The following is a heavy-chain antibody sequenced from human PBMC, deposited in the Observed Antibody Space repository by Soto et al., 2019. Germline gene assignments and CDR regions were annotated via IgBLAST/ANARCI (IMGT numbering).Heavy chain of an antibody. CDR3: ATGLGYCSSTSCSRPAP. CDR2: FDPEDGET. Sequence: SVKVSCKVSGYTLTELSMHWVRQAPGKGLEWMGGFDPEDGETIYAQKFQGRVTMTEDTSTDTAYMELSSLRSEDTAVYYCATGLGYCSSTSCSRPAPWGQGTLVTVSS. D-gene: IGHD2-2*01. J-gene: IGHJ5*02. CDR1: GYTLTELS. V-gene: IGHV1-24*01.